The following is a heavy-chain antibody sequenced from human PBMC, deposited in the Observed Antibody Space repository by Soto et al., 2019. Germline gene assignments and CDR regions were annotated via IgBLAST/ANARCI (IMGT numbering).Heavy chain of an antibody. J-gene: IGHJ4*02. D-gene: IGHD3-10*01. CDR1: GFTFSNYA. CDR2: LNGSGGST. Sequence: EVRLLESGGGLVQPGGSLRLSCAASGFTFSNYAMTWVRQAPGKGLEWVSGLNGSGGSTSSADSVKGRFAISRDNSKNTLYLQMNSLRDGDTAVYYCARGFSAGKGAPPGYWGQGTLVTVSS. V-gene: IGHV3-23*01. CDR3: ARGFSAGKGAPPGY.